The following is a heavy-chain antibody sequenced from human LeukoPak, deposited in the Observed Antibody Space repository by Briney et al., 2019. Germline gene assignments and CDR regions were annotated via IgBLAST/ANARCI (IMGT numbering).Heavy chain of an antibody. CDR2: IYHSGST. D-gene: IGHD3-10*01. CDR3: ARDSVRGVDLDV. J-gene: IGHJ6*04. Sequence: TSETLSLTCAVSGGSISSSNWWSWVRQPPGKGLEWIGEIYHSGSTNYNPSLKSRVTMSVDTSKNQFSLKLSSVTAADTAVYYCARDSVRGVDLDVWGKGTTVTISS. V-gene: IGHV4-4*02. CDR1: GGSISSSNW.